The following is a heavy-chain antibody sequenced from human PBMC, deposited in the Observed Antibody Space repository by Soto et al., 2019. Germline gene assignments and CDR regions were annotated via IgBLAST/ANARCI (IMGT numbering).Heavy chain of an antibody. D-gene: IGHD2-15*01. Sequence: GSLRLSCTASGFTFGDYAMSWFRQAPGKGLEWVGFIRSKAYGGTTEYAASVKGRFTISRDDSKSIAYLQMNSLKTEDTAVYYCTRGQTWSYYYYYMDVWGKGTTVTVSS. CDR3: TRGQTWSYYYYYMDV. V-gene: IGHV3-49*03. CDR1: GFTFGDYA. J-gene: IGHJ6*03. CDR2: IRSKAYGGTT.